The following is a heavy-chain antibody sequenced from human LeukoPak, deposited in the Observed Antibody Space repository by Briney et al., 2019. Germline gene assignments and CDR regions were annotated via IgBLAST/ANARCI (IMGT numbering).Heavy chain of an antibody. D-gene: IGHD2-8*01. Sequence: SETLSLTCAVYGGSFSSYYWSWIRQPPGKGLEWIGEINHGGSTNYNPSLKSRVTISVDTSKNQFSLKLSSVTAADTAVYYCARGSGYCTNGVCSLYYFDYWGQGTLVTVSS. CDR1: GGSFSSYY. CDR3: ARGSGYCTNGVCSLYYFDY. J-gene: IGHJ4*02. CDR2: INHGGST. V-gene: IGHV4-34*01.